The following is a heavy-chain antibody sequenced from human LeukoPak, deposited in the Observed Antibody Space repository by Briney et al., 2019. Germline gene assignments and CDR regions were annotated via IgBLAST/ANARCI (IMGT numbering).Heavy chain of an antibody. D-gene: IGHD1-26*01. Sequence: PGGSLRLSCAASGFTFSSYAMHWVRQAPGKGLEYVSAITSNGDKTYYGNSVKGGFTISRDNSKNTLYLQMGSLRIEDMAVYYCARGGATTLFDYWGQGTLVTVSS. CDR3: ARGGATTLFDY. V-gene: IGHV3-64*01. J-gene: IGHJ4*02. CDR2: ITSNGDKT. CDR1: GFTFSSYA.